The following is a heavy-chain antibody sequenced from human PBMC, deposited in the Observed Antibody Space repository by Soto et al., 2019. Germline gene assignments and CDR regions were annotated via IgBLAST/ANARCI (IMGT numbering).Heavy chain of an antibody. J-gene: IGHJ5*02. Sequence: ASVKVSCKASGYTFTGYYMHWVRQAPGQGLEWMGWINPNSGGTNYAQKFQGWVTMTRDTSISTAYMELSRLRSDDTAVYYCAREGLKWELLNWFDPWGQGTLVTVS. CDR2: INPNSGGT. D-gene: IGHD1-26*01. CDR1: GYTFTGYY. V-gene: IGHV1-2*04. CDR3: AREGLKWELLNWFDP.